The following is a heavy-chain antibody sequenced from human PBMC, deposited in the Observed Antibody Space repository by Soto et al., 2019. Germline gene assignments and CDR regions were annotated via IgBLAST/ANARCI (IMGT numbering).Heavy chain of an antibody. CDR1: GFTLTTYT. Sequence: GGSLRLSCAASGFTLTTYTMNWVRQSPGMGLEWVSSINGRGNYKYYTDSVEGRFTISRDNAQNSLYLQMNSLRAEDTAVYYCAREDGVVGATSAFDYWGQGTLVTVSS. CDR2: INGRGNYK. D-gene: IGHD1-26*01. J-gene: IGHJ4*02. CDR3: AREDGVVGATSAFDY. V-gene: IGHV3-21*01.